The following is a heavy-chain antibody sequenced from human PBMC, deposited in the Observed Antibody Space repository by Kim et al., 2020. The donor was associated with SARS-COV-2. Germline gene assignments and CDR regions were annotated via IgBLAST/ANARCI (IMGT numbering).Heavy chain of an antibody. CDR2: IYYSGST. Sequence: SETLSLTCTVSGGSISSGDYYWSWIRQPPGKGLEWIGYIYYSGSTYYNPSLKSRVTISVDTSKNQFSLKLSSVTAADTAVYYCAREGLQEPYYYYGMDVWGQGTTVTVSS. V-gene: IGHV4-30-4*01. J-gene: IGHJ6*02. CDR1: GGSISSGDYY. D-gene: IGHD4-4*01. CDR3: AREGLQEPYYYYGMDV.